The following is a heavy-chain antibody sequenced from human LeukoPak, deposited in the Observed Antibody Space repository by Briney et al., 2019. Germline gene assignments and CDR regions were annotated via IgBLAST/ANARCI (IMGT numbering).Heavy chain of an antibody. Sequence: PGGSLRLSCAASGFTFSIYWMTWARQAPGKGLEWVANIKEDGSEKYYVDSVKGRFTISRDNAKTSLYLQMNSLRTEDTAVYYCASGRGGSYWGQGTLVTVSS. D-gene: IGHD1-26*01. CDR1: GFTFSIYW. CDR3: ASGRGGSY. J-gene: IGHJ4*02. CDR2: IKEDGSEK. V-gene: IGHV3-7*01.